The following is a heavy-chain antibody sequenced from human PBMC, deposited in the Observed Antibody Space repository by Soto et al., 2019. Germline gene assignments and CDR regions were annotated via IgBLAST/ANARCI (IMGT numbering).Heavy chain of an antibody. CDR2: IKQDGSEK. Sequence: EVQLVESGGGLVQPGGSLRLSCAASGFTFSSYWMSWVRQAPGKGLEWVANIKQDGSEKYYVDSVKGRFTISRDNAKNSLYLQMNSLRAEDTAVYYWARDPYYYGSGSRITGTTNWGQGTLVTVSS. CDR3: ARDPYYYGSGSRITGTTN. CDR1: GFTFSSYW. J-gene: IGHJ4*02. V-gene: IGHV3-7*03. D-gene: IGHD3-10*01.